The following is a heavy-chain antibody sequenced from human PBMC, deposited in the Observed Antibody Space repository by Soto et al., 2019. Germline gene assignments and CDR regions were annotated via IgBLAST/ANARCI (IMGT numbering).Heavy chain of an antibody. CDR2: TYTSGST. J-gene: IGHJ3*02. CDR1: GGSISSYY. Sequence: QVQLQESGPGLVKPSETLSLTCTVSGGSISSYYWSWIRQPAGKGMEWIGRTYTSGSTNYKPSIKSRVTMSVDTSENQFCLKLGSVNAADTAVYYCASDTADDAFDIWGQGTMVTVS. V-gene: IGHV4-4*07. CDR3: ASDTADDAFDI. D-gene: IGHD5-18*01.